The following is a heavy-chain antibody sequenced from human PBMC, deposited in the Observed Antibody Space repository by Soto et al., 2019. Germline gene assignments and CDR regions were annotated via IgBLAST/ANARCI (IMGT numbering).Heavy chain of an antibody. D-gene: IGHD2-15*01. CDR1: GFTFSGYA. J-gene: IGHJ4*02. CDR2: ISDSGGST. Sequence: PGGSLRLSCAASGFTFSGYAMSWVRQAPGKGLEWVSTISDSGGSTYYTDSVKGRFTTSRDNSKNTLFLQMNSLRADDTAVYYCAKMRGWTRLDYWARGTLVTVSS. CDR3: AKMRGWTRLDY. V-gene: IGHV3-23*01.